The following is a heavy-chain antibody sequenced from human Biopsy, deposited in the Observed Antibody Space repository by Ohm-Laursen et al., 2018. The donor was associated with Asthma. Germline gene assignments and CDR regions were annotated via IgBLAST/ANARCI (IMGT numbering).Heavy chain of an antibody. D-gene: IGHD2-8*01. CDR1: GGSIGRGGYY. J-gene: IGHJ5*02. V-gene: IGHV4-31*03. Sequence: SQTLSLTCLVSGGSIGRGGYYWSWMRHFPGKGLEWIGYIYYSGTTYYNPSLKIRLTISVDMSKNQFILHLTSVTAADTAVYFCARGPSPHYHTSNGKFDLWGQGTLVTVSS. CDR2: IYYSGTT. CDR3: ARGPSPHYHTSNGKFDL.